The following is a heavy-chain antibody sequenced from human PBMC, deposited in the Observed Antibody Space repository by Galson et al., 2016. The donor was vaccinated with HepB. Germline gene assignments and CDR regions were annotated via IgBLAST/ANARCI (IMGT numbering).Heavy chain of an antibody. D-gene: IGHD6-13*01. Sequence: SETLSLTCADSNGSIISSNWWNWVRQPPGKGLEWIGEIYHSGSTNYNPSLTSRVTISIDKSRNQFSLRLTSVTAADTAVYYCAALVSSWSQLDYWGQGMLVTVSS. CDR2: IYHSGST. V-gene: IGHV4-4*02. CDR1: NGSIISSNW. CDR3: AALVSSWSQLDY. J-gene: IGHJ4*02.